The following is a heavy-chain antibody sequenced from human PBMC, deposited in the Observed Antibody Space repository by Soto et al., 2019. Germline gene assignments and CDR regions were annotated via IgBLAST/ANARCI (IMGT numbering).Heavy chain of an antibody. CDR2: IKSDGSNT. CDR3: ARGSYYYDSSGFYGMDV. CDR1: WFTLSSYW. V-gene: IGHV3-74*01. D-gene: IGHD3-22*01. Sequence: GGSPRPSRAAPWFTLSSYWVHLGPPAPGEGLVWVSRIKSDGSNTIYAGSVKGRFTISRDNAKNTLYLQMNSLRVEDTAVYYCARGSYYYDSSGFYGMDVWGQGTTVTVSS. J-gene: IGHJ6*02.